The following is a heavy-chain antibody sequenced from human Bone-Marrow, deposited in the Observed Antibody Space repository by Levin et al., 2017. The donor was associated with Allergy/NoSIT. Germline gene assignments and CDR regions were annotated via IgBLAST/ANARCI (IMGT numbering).Heavy chain of an antibody. CDR1: GYIFTNYF. D-gene: IGHD6-19*01. J-gene: IGHJ4*02. Sequence: ASVKVSCKASGYIFTNYFMYWVRQAPGQGLEWMGQVNCNGGNPTYAQKFQGRIAITRDTSTSTVYLSLSSLKSEDTATYYCAKDNGVYSSEWWGQGTLVTVSS. V-gene: IGHV1-46*01. CDR2: VNCNGGNP. CDR3: AKDNGVYSSEW.